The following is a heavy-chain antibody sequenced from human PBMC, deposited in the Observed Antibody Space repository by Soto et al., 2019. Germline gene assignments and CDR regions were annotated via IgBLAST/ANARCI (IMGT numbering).Heavy chain of an antibody. J-gene: IGHJ6*02. D-gene: IGHD3-3*01. Sequence: RESLRLACPASGFTVSSYSMNWVRQAPGEVLEWVASISSSSSYIYYADSVKGRFTISRDNAKNSLYLQMNSLRAEDTAVYYCSTHLYDFWSGYYIGYYYYGMDVWGQGTTVTVSS. CDR2: ISSSSSYI. CDR3: STHLYDFWSGYYIGYYYYGMDV. CDR1: GFTVSSYS. V-gene: IGHV3-21*01.